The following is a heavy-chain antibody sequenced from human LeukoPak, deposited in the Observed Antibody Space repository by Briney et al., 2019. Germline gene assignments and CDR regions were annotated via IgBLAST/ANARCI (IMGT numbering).Heavy chain of an antibody. V-gene: IGHV3-7*01. CDR2: IKEDGSEK. D-gene: IGHD3-3*01. CDR3: ARPKKDFWSGRFYVYHVLGV. Sequence: GGSLRLSCAASGFTFSRDLMTWVRQAPGKGLEWVANIKEDGSEKYYVDSVKGRFTISRDNAKNSLYLEMNSLGVEDTAVYYCARPKKDFWSGRFYVYHVLGVWGQGTTVTVSS. J-gene: IGHJ6*02. CDR1: GFTFSRDL.